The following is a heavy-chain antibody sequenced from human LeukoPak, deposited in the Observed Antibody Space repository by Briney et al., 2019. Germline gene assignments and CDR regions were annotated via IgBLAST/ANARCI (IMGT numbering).Heavy chain of an antibody. J-gene: IGHJ4*02. CDR1: GGSISSTSYY. CDR3: ARMGPQYGDYARDY. Sequence: SETLSLTRTVSGGSISSTSYYWSWIRQPPGKGLEWIGEINHSGSTNYNPSLKSRVTISVDTSKNQFSLKLSSVTAADTAVYYCARMGPQYGDYARDYWGQGTLVTVSS. V-gene: IGHV4-39*07. D-gene: IGHD4-17*01. CDR2: INHSGST.